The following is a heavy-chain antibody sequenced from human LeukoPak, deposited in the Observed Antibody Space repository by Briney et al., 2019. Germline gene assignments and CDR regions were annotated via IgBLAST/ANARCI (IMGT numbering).Heavy chain of an antibody. D-gene: IGHD4-17*01. CDR1: GGSISSYY. Sequence: PSETLSLTCTVSGGSISSYYWSWIRQPPGKGLEWIGYIYYSGSTNYNPSLKSRVTISEDTSKNQFSLKLTSVTAADTAVYYCARYGDTRFDPWGQGTLVTVSS. V-gene: IGHV4-59*01. CDR3: ARYGDTRFDP. CDR2: IYYSGST. J-gene: IGHJ5*02.